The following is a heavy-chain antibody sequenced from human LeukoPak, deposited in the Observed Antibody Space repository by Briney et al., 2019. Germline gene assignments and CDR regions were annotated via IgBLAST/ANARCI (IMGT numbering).Heavy chain of an antibody. CDR1: GFTFSSYS. Sequence: GGSLRLSCAASGFTFSSYSMNWVRQAPGKGLEWVSSISSSSSYIYYADSVKGRFTISRDNSKNTLYLQMNSLRAEDTAVYYCAKGYCSGGSCYIFDYWGQGTLVTVSS. V-gene: IGHV3-21*04. D-gene: IGHD2-15*01. J-gene: IGHJ4*02. CDR2: ISSSSSYI. CDR3: AKGYCSGGSCYIFDY.